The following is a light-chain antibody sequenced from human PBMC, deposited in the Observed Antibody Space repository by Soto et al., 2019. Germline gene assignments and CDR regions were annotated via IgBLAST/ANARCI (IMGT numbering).Light chain of an antibody. CDR3: QPYYNYLLT. Sequence: AIRMTQSPSSLSASTGDRVSITCRASQGISSYLAWYQQKPGNAPKLLIYAASTLQSGVPSRFSGSGSGTDFTLTISCLQSEDFATYYSQPYYNYLLTFGGGTKVDIK. CDR2: AAS. J-gene: IGKJ4*01. V-gene: IGKV1-8*01. CDR1: QGISSY.